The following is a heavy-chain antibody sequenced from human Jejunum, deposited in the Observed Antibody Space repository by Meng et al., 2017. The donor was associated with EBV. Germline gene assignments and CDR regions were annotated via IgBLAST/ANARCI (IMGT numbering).Heavy chain of an antibody. J-gene: IGHJ4*02. Sequence: EVQLWGSGGALVQPGGSLRLSCAASGFTFSTYWMHWVRQAPGKGLVWISRINENGRTTTYADSVKGRFTISRDNTKNTLYLQMNSLRAEDTAVYFCSRDLAGPYDDWGQGTLVTVSS. CDR3: SRDLAGPYDD. CDR2: INENGRTT. V-gene: IGHV3-74*01. CDR1: GFTFSTYW.